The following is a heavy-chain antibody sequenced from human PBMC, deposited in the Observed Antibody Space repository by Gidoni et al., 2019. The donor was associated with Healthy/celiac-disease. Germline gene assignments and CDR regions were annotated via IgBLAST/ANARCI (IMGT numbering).Heavy chain of an antibody. Sequence: EVQLLESGGGLVQPGGSLRLSCAASGFTFSSYAMSWGRQAPGKWLEWVSAISGSGGSTYYADSVKGRFTISRDNSKNTLYLQMNSLRAEDTAVYYCAKALDDYGGIFDYWGQGTLVTVSS. CDR2: ISGSGGST. J-gene: IGHJ4*02. D-gene: IGHD4-17*01. CDR1: GFTFSSYA. V-gene: IGHV3-23*01. CDR3: AKALDDYGGIFDY.